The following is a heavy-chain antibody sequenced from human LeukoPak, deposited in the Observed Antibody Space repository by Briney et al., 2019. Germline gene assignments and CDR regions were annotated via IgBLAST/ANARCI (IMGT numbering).Heavy chain of an antibody. V-gene: IGHV4-34*01. D-gene: IGHD6-6*01. CDR1: GGSFGGYY. CDR3: ARNSAYSTSSGVNA. Sequence: SETLSLTCAVYGGSFGGYYWSWIRQPPGRGLEWIGEINDSGSTNYNPSLKRRVTISVDASKKQFSLMVRSVTAADTAVYYCARNSAYSTSSGVNAWGQGTLVTVSS. CDR2: INDSGST. J-gene: IGHJ5*02.